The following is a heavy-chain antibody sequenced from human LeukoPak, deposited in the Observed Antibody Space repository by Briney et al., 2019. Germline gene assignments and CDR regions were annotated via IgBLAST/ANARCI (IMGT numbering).Heavy chain of an antibody. CDR1: GGTFSSYA. Sequence: GASVKVSCKASGGTFSSYAISWVRQAPGQGLELVGAITPIIGTPHYVEKFQGRVTISADESTNTAFMELSSLTSDDTAIYYCTRSSKVVSRTFDYWGQGTLVTVSS. D-gene: IGHD1-26*01. CDR3: TRSSKVVSRTFDY. V-gene: IGHV1-69*13. J-gene: IGHJ4*02. CDR2: ITPIIGTP.